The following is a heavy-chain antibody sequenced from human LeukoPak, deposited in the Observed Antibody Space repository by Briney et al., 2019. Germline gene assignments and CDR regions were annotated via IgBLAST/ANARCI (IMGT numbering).Heavy chain of an antibody. V-gene: IGHV3-30*04. Sequence: GGSLRLSCAASGFTFSSYAMHWVRQAPGKGLEWLAVISYDGSNQNYADSVKGRFTISRDNSKNTLYLQMNSLRAEDTAVYYCARDYWNIALDYWGQGTLVTVSS. CDR1: GFTFSSYA. D-gene: IGHD1/OR15-1a*01. CDR2: ISYDGSNQ. J-gene: IGHJ4*02. CDR3: ARDYWNIALDY.